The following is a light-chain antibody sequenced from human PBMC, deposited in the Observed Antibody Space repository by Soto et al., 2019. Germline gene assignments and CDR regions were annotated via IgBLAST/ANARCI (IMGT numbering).Light chain of an antibody. CDR3: SSYAGSNNFPFV. Sequence: QSVLTQPPSASGSPGQSVTISCTGTSSDVGGYNYVSWYQQHPGKAPKLMIYEVSKRPSGVPDRFSGSKSGNTASLTVSGLQAEDEADYYCSSYAGSNNFPFVFGTGTKVIDL. CDR1: SSDVGGYNY. J-gene: IGLJ1*01. CDR2: EVS. V-gene: IGLV2-8*01.